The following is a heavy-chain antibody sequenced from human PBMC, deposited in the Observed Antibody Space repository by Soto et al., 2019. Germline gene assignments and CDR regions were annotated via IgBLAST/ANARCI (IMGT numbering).Heavy chain of an antibody. CDR1: GFTFSSYS. CDR2: ISSSSSYI. D-gene: IGHD2-2*01. Sequence: PGGSLRLSCAASGFTFSSYSMNWVRQAPGKVLEWVSSISSSSSYIYYADSVKGRFTISRDNAKNSLYLQMNSLRAEDTAVYYCARDRGYCSSTSCYYQAAAVPPRDFDYWGQGTLVTVSS. CDR3: ARDRGYCSSTSCYYQAAAVPPRDFDY. V-gene: IGHV3-21*01. J-gene: IGHJ4*02.